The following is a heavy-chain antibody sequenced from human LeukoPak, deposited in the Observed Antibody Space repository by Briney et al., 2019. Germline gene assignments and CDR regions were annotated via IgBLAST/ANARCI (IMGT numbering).Heavy chain of an antibody. CDR2: ISAYNGNT. CDR1: GYTFTSYG. V-gene: IGHV1-18*01. D-gene: IGHD1-1*01. J-gene: IGHJ4*02. CDR3: ARDWRQINTGSFDY. Sequence: ASVKVSCKASGYTFTSYGISWVRQAPGQGLEWMGWISAYNGNTNYAQKLQGRVTMTTDTSTSTAFMELRSLRSDDTAVYYCARDWRQINTGSFDYWGQGTLVTVSS.